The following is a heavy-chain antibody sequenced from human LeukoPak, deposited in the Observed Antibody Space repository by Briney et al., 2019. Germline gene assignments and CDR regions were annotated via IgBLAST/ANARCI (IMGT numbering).Heavy chain of an antibody. CDR2: IYYSWNT. V-gene: IGHV4-31*03. D-gene: IGHD4-23*01. CDR3: ARTLTGRVVTTTGYYYYYYMDV. Sequence: SQTLSLTCTVSGGSVSSGGYYWSWIRQRPGKGLEWIGYIYYSWNTYYNASLKSRLTISVSTSKNQFSLKLSSVTAADTAVYYCARTLTGRVVTTTGYYYYYYMDVWGKGTTVTVSS. J-gene: IGHJ6*03. CDR1: GGSVSSGGYY.